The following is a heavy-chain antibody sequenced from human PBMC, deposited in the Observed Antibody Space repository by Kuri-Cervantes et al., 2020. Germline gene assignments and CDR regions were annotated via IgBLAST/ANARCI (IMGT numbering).Heavy chain of an antibody. J-gene: IGHJ6*03. D-gene: IGHD5-12*01. Sequence: GGSLRLSCAASGFTFSSYEMNWVRQAPGKGLEWVAVIWYDGSNKYYADSVKGRFTISRDNSKNTLYLQMNSLRAEDTAVYYCARDFGYSGYDFPSYYMDVWGKGTTVTVS. CDR1: GFTFSSYE. V-gene: IGHV3-33*08. CDR3: ARDFGYSGYDFPSYYMDV. CDR2: IWYDGSNK.